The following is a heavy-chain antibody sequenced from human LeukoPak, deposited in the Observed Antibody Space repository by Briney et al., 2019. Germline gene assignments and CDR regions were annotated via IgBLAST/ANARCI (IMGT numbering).Heavy chain of an antibody. Sequence: GGSLRLSCAASGFTFSSYAMSWVRQPPGKGLEWVSGISGSGDNTYFADSVKGRFTISRDNSKNTLYLQMNSLRAEDTAIYYCAKHPKYSYGSGTYVGFFDPWGQGTLVTVSS. CDR3: AKHPKYSYGSGTYVGFFDP. D-gene: IGHD3-10*01. V-gene: IGHV3-23*01. CDR2: ISGSGDNT. J-gene: IGHJ5*02. CDR1: GFTFSSYA.